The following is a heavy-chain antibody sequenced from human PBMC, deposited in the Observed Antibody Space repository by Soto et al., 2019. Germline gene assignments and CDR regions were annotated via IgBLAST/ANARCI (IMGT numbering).Heavy chain of an antibody. V-gene: IGHV3-23*01. J-gene: IGHJ4*02. Sequence: GGSLILSCAASGFRFSTFAMSWVRQAPGKGLEWVSSISSSGGTTNYADSVKGRFTISRDNSKNTLYLQMNSLRAEDTALYFCAKDRYCSSTSCYQAFDYWGQGTLVTVSS. D-gene: IGHD2-2*01. CDR3: AKDRYCSSTSCYQAFDY. CDR2: ISSSGGTT. CDR1: GFRFSTFA.